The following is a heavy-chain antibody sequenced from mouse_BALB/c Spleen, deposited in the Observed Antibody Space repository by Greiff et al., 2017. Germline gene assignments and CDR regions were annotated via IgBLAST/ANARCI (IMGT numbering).Heavy chain of an antibody. V-gene: IGHV2-2*02. CDR1: GFSLTSYG. Sequence: VQLQQSGPGLVQPSQSLSITCTVSGFSLTSYGVHWVRQSPGKGLEWLGVIWSGGSTDYNAAFISRLSISKDNSKSQVFFKMNSLQANDTAIYYCASRTGGFAYWGQGTLVTVSA. CDR3: ASRTGGFAY. J-gene: IGHJ3*01. CDR2: IWSGGST.